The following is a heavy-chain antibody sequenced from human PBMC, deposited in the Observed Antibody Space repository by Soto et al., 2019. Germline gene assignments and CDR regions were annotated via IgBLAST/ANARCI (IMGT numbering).Heavy chain of an antibody. CDR1: GFTFSSYD. V-gene: IGHV3-23*01. J-gene: IGHJ5*02. D-gene: IGHD3-22*01. Sequence: GGSLRLSCAASGFTFSSYDMSWVRQAPVKGLEWVSAINAGGGSTYYADSVKGRFTISRDNSKNTLYLQMNSLRADDTAVYYCAKVGYYDSSGHNWFDPWGQGTLVTVSS. CDR2: INAGGGST. CDR3: AKVGYYDSSGHNWFDP.